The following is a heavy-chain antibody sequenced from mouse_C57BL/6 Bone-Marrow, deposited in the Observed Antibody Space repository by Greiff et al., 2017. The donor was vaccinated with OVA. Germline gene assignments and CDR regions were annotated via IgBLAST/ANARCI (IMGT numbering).Heavy chain of an antibody. CDR1: GYTFTDHY. J-gene: IGHJ2*01. Sequence: QVQLQQSGAEVVRPGASVKLSCKASGYTFTDHYINWVKQRPGQGLEWIARIYPGSGNTYYNEKFKGKATLTADKSSNTAYMQLSSLESGDSAVYFCARDDGYFFEYWGQGTTLTVSS. CDR2: IYPGSGNT. CDR3: ARDDGYFFEY. V-gene: IGHV1-76*01. D-gene: IGHD2-3*01.